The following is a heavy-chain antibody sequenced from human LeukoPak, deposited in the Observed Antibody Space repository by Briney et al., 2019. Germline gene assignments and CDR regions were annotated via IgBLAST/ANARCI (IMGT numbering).Heavy chain of an antibody. Sequence: GGSLSLSCAASGFTFRSHSMNWVRQAPGKGLEWVSSISSSSGSIYYADSVKGRFTISRDNAKNSLYLQMNSLRAEDTAVYYCGTLTTVVLDASDIWGQGTMVTVSS. CDR1: GFTFRSHS. CDR2: ISSSSGSI. CDR3: GTLTTVVLDASDI. D-gene: IGHD4-23*01. V-gene: IGHV3-21*01. J-gene: IGHJ3*02.